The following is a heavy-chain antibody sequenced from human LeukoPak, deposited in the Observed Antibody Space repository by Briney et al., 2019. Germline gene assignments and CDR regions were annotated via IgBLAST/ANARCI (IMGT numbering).Heavy chain of an antibody. CDR3: AREKLSFFDSSGYFDH. V-gene: IGHV3-21*01. CDR2: ISSTGTYI. Sequence: GESLRLSCATSGFTFSSSTFGSYTMNWVRQAPGKGLEWVSSISSTGTYIYYTDSVKGRFTISRDIANSLLYLQMNSLRADDTAVYYCAREKLSFFDSSGYFDHWGQGTLVTVSS. J-gene: IGHJ4*02. CDR1: GFTFSSSTFGSYT. D-gene: IGHD3-22*01.